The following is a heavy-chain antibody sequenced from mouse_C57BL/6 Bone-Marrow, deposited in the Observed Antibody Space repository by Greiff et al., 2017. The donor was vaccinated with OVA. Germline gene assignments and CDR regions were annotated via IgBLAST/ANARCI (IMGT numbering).Heavy chain of an antibody. CDR3: ARRGLQTWFAY. D-gene: IGHD2-13*01. CDR1: GYTFTSYG. J-gene: IGHJ3*01. CDR2: IYPRSGNT. Sequence: VKLMESGAELARPGASVKLSCKASGYTFTSYGISWVKQRTGQGLEWIGEIYPRSGNTYYNEKFKGKATLTADKSSSTAYMELRSLTSEDSAVYFCARRGLQTWFAYWGQGTLVTVSA. V-gene: IGHV1-81*01.